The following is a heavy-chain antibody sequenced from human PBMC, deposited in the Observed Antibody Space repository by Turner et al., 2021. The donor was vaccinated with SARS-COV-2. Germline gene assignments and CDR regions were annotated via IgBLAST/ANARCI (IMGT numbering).Heavy chain of an antibody. CDR3: VRDKDSSDYYY. D-gene: IGHD3-22*01. CDR1: GFTFSSYS. J-gene: IGHJ4*02. Sequence: EVQLVESGGGLVKPGGSLSLSCAASGFTFSSYSMNWVRQAAGKGLGWVSSITSSDTYYADSVKGRFTISRDNAKNSLYLQMNSLRAEDTAVYYCVRDKDSSDYYYWGQGTLVTVSS. CDR2: ITSSDT. V-gene: IGHV3-21*01.